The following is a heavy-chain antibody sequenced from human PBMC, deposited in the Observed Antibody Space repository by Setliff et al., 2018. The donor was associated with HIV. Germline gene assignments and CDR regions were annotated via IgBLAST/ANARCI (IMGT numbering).Heavy chain of an antibody. CDR1: GDSITSTTW. CDR2: IYHSGST. Sequence: SETLSLTCSVSGDSITSTTWWTWVRQPPGKGLEWIGEIYHSGSTNYSPSLNSRVTISQDKSKNQFSLKLTSVNAADTAVYYCARGDGEASFDIWGRGTMVTVSS. J-gene: IGHJ3*02. D-gene: IGHD3-10*01. CDR3: ARGDGEASFDI. V-gene: IGHV4-4*02.